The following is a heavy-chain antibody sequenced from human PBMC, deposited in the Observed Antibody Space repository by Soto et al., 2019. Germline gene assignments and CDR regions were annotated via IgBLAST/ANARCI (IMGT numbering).Heavy chain of an antibody. CDR3: ASEYDDYGHDH. V-gene: IGHV3-33*01. CDR1: GFTFSNYG. Sequence: QVQLVESGGGVVQSGRSLRLSCAASGFTFSNYGMHWVRQAPGKGLERVAVIFHDGINKNYGNSVRGRFTVSRDNSKNTLYLQIDSLRAVDTGVHHCASEYDDYGHDHWGQGTLVTVSS. J-gene: IGHJ4*02. D-gene: IGHD4-17*01. CDR2: IFHDGINK.